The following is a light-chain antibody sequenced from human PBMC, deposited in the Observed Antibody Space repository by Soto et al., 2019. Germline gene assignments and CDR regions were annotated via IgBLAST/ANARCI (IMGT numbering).Light chain of an antibody. Sequence: DIQMNQSPSSLSASVGDRVTIACRSSQSIRTYLNWYQQKPGKDPTLLLNSASSLQRGGPSRFCGSGSGTNFSPTISSLQPADFATYYCQQRYSTHSRTFGQGTKVDIK. CDR3: QQRYSTHSRT. J-gene: IGKJ1*01. V-gene: IGKV1-39*01. CDR2: SAS. CDR1: QSIRTY.